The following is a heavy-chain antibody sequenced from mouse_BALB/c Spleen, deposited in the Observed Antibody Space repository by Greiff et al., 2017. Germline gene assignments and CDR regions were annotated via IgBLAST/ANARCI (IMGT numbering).Heavy chain of an antibody. J-gene: IGHJ4*01. CDR1: GDSITSGY. D-gene: IGHD1-1*01. V-gene: IGHV3-8*02. CDR3: ARSITTVVPMDY. Sequence: EVKLQQSGPSLVKPSQTLSLTCSVTGDSITSGYWNWIRKFPGNKLEYMGYISYSGSTYYNPSLKSRISITRDTSKNQYYLQLNSVTTEDTATYYCARSITTVVPMDYWGQGTSVTVSS. CDR2: ISYSGST.